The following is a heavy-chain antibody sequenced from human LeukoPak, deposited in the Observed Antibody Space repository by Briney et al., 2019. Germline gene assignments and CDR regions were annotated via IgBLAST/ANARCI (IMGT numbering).Heavy chain of an antibody. CDR3: ASYYGSGSYWYY. CDR1: GFTFSTYS. V-gene: IGHV3-48*02. Sequence: GGSLRLSCAASGFTFSTYSMSWVRQAPGKGLEWVSYISSSSTTIYYADSVKGRFTISRDNAKNSLYLQMSSLRDEDTAVYYCASYYGSGSYWYYWGQGTLVTVSS. D-gene: IGHD3-10*01. CDR2: ISSSSTTI. J-gene: IGHJ4*02.